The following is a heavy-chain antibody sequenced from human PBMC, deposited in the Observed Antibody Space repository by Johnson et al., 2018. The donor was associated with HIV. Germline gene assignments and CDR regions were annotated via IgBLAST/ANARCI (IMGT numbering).Heavy chain of an antibody. D-gene: IGHD6-19*01. CDR1: GLTFSSYW. CDR2: IKQDGSEK. J-gene: IGHJ3*01. V-gene: IGHV3-7*01. Sequence: VQLVESGGGLVQPGGSLRLPCAASGLTFSSYWMSWVRQAPGKGLAWVANIKQDGSEKYYADSVKGRFTISRDNSKNTQYLQMNSRRAEDTAVYYCAQDENLGGWYSDALAVWGQGTVVTVSS. CDR3: AQDENLGGWYSDALAV.